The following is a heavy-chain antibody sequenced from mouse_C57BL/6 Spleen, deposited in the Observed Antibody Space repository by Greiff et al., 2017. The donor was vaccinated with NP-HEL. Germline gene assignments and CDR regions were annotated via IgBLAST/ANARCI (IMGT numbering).Heavy chain of an antibody. Sequence: QVQLQQPGAELVKPGASVKLSCKASGYTFTSYWMQWVKQRPGQGLEWIGEIDPSDSYTNYNQKFKGKATLTVDTSSSTAYMQLSSLTSEDSAVYYCARGRTTVVARGYWYFDVWGTGTTVTVSS. V-gene: IGHV1-50*01. J-gene: IGHJ1*03. CDR1: GYTFTSYW. CDR3: ARGRTTVVARGYWYFDV. D-gene: IGHD1-1*01. CDR2: IDPSDSYT.